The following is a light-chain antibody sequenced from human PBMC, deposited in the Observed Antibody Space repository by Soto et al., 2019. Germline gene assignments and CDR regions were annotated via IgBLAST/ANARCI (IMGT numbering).Light chain of an antibody. J-gene: IGKJ1*01. CDR3: HDYNTWPWT. CDR1: QSLNRN. CDR2: GAS. V-gene: IGKV3-15*01. Sequence: ETVLRQSQATLSVSPGETANLSWPTSQSLNRNLAWYQQKLGQAPRVLIYGASTRAAGIPARFSGSGSGTEFILTISSLQSEDFAVYYCHDYNTWPWTFGQGTKVDI.